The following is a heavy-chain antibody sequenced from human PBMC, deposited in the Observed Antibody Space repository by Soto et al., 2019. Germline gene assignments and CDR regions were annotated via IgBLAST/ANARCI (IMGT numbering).Heavy chain of an antibody. CDR3: AIAHCSTTTCSYYYFAMDV. V-gene: IGHV1-8*01. CDR2: MNPNSGVT. CDR1: GYTFSTYD. Sequence: QVQLVQSGAEVKRPGASVKVSCKASGYTFSTYDLNWVRRATGQGLEWMGWMNPNSGVTGYAQRFQGRITITRNTSIRTAYLELKGLTSEETAVYYCAIAHCSTTTCSYYYFAMDVWGQGTTVTVSS. D-gene: IGHD2-2*01. J-gene: IGHJ6*02.